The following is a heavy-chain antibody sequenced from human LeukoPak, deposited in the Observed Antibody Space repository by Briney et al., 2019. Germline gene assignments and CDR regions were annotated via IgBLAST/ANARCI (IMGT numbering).Heavy chain of an antibody. Sequence: GGSLRLSCAASGFTFSVYSMNWVRQAPGKGLEWVSVMYTLGDRYYADSVKGRFTISRDNSKNTLYLQMNSLRAEDTAVYYCAGYGGRYPYYMDVWGKGTTVTISS. CDR2: MYTLGDR. CDR3: AGYGGRYPYYMDV. CDR1: GFTFSVYS. J-gene: IGHJ6*03. V-gene: IGHV3-66*01. D-gene: IGHD1-26*01.